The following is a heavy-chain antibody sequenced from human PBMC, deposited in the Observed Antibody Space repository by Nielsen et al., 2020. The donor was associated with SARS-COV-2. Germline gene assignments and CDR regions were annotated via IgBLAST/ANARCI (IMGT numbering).Heavy chain of an antibody. J-gene: IGHJ3*02. CDR2: IYPDDSDT. V-gene: IGHV5-51*01. CDR1: GYSFTNYW. D-gene: IGHD5-18*01. Sequence: GGSLRLSCKGSGYSFTNYWIGWVRQMPGKGLEWMGIIYPDDSDTRYSPSFQGQVTISADKSISTAYLQWSSLKASDTAMYYCARHMVRGDTAMVHIFDIWGQGTMVTVSS. CDR3: ARHMVRGDTAMVHIFDI.